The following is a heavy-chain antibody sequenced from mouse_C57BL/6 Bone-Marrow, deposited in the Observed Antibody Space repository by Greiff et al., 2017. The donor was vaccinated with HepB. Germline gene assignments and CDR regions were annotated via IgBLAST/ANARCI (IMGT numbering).Heavy chain of an antibody. CDR1: GYSITSGYY. D-gene: IGHD4-1*01. CDR3: ARDGGNWAFAY. Sequence: DVKLVESGPGLVKPSQSLSLTCSVTGYSITSGYYWNWIRQFPGNKLEWMGYISYDGSNNYNPSLKNRISITRDTSKNQFFLKLNSVTTEDTATYYCARDGGNWAFAYWGQGTLVTVSA. J-gene: IGHJ3*01. V-gene: IGHV3-6*01. CDR2: ISYDGSN.